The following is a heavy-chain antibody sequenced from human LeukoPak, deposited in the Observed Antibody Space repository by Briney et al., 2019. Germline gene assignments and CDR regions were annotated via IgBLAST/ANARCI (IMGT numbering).Heavy chain of an antibody. J-gene: IGHJ4*02. CDR2: IYTSGST. V-gene: IGHV4-61*02. D-gene: IGHD3-10*01. CDR3: ARDRGSGCQDY. Sequence: SETLSLTCTVSGCSISSGYYWTWIRQPAGKGLEWIGRIYTSGSTNYNSSLKSRVTISVDTSKNQFSLKLSSVTAADTAVYYCARDRGSGCQDYWGQGTLVTVSS. CDR1: GCSISSGYY.